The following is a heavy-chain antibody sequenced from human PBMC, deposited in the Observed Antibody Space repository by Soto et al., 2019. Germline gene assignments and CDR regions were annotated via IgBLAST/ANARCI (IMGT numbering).Heavy chain of an antibody. J-gene: IGHJ4*02. V-gene: IGHV2-5*01. CDR1: GFSLSSTGVG. CDR2: INWNDDK. D-gene: IGHD3-22*01. Sequence: QITLKESGPTLVKVTQTVTLTCTFSGFSLSSTGVGVGWIRQPPGKALEGLALINWNDDKRYNPSLKSRLTITKDTSKNQVVLTMTNMDPVDTAAYYCARSGHNSGFFYYDYWGQGTLVSVSS. CDR3: ARSGHNSGFFYYDY.